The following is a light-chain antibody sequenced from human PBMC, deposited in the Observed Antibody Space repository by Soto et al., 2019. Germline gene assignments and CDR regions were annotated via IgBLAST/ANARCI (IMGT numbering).Light chain of an antibody. J-gene: IGKJ2*01. CDR3: QQYGSSPYT. CDR1: QSVSSGY. Sequence: EIVLTQSPGTLSLSPGERATLSCRASQSVSSGYLAWYQQRPGQAPRLLIYVASSRATGIPDRFGGSGSGTDFTLTISRLEPEDFAVYYCQQYGSSPYTFGQGTKLEIK. CDR2: VAS. V-gene: IGKV3-20*01.